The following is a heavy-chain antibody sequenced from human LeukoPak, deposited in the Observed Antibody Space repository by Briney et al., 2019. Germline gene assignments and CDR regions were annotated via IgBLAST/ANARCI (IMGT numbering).Heavy chain of an antibody. CDR3: AKDRDGYFDY. J-gene: IGHJ4*02. V-gene: IGHV3-7*01. CDR2: IKQDGSEK. CDR1: GFTFSSYR. Sequence: GGSLRLSCAASGFTFSSYRMSWVRQAPGKGLEWVASIKQDGSEKYYVDSVKGRFTISRDNSKNTLYLQMNSLRAEDTAVYYCAKDRDGYFDYWGQGTLVTVSS. D-gene: IGHD5-24*01.